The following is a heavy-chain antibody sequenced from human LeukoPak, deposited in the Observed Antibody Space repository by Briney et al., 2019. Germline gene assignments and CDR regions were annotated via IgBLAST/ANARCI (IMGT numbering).Heavy chain of an antibody. CDR1: GFTLSSYS. CDR3: ARTLVPAAMSNNWFDP. CDR2: ISSSSSYI. D-gene: IGHD2-2*01. V-gene: IGHV3-21*01. J-gene: IGHJ5*02. Sequence: PGGSLRLSCAASGFTLSSYSMNWARQAPGKGLEWVSSISSSSSYIYYADSVKGRFTISRDNAKNSLYLQMNSLRAEDTAVYYCARTLVPAAMSNNWFDPWGQGTLVTVSS.